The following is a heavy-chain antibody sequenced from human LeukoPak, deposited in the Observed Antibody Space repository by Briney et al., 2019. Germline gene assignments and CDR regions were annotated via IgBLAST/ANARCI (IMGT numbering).Heavy chain of an antibody. D-gene: IGHD3-3*01. CDR3: ARDTGKSGYLDY. V-gene: IGHV4-4*07. CDR1: GGSISSDY. Sequence: SETLSLTCTVSGGSISSDYWSWIRQPAGRAPEWIGRIYSSGIINYNPSLKSRVTMSLDNSKNQLSLKLSYVTAADTAVYYCARDTGKSGYLDYWGQGTLVTVSS. CDR2: IYSSGII. J-gene: IGHJ4*02.